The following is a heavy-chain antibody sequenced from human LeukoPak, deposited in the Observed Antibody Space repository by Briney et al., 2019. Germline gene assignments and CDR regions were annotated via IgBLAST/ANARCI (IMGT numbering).Heavy chain of an antibody. CDR1: GYTLTELS. Sequence: ASVKDSCKVSGYTLTELSMHWVRQAPGKGLEWMGGFDPEDGETIYAQKFQGRVTMTEDTSTDTAYMELSSLRSEDTAVYYCATRGLRYYDSSGNFDYWGQGTLVTVSS. CDR2: FDPEDGET. V-gene: IGHV1-24*01. D-gene: IGHD3-22*01. CDR3: ATRGLRYYDSSGNFDY. J-gene: IGHJ4*02.